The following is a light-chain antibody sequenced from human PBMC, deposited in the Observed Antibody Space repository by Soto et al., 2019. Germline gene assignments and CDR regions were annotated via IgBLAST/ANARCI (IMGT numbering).Light chain of an antibody. V-gene: IGLV4-69*01. CDR2: LNSDGSH. CDR3: QTWGTGPLV. J-gene: IGLJ2*01. Sequence: QLVLTQSPSASASLGASVKLTSTLSSGHTTYAIAWHQQQPEKGPRYLMNLNSDGSHSKGDGIPDRFSGSSSGAERYLTISSLQSEDEADYYCQTWGTGPLVFGGGTKLTVL. CDR1: SGHTTYA.